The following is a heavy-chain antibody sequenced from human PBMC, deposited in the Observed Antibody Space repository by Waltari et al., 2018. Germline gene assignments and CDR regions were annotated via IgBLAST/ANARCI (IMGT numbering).Heavy chain of an antibody. V-gene: IGHV3-23*01. D-gene: IGHD3-3*01. Sequence: EVQLLESGGGLVQPGGSLRLSCAASGFTFSSYAMRWVRQAPGKGLEWVSAISGSGGSTYYADSVKCRFTISRDNSKNTLYLQMNSLRAEDTAVYYCAKSPPTIFGVVIHYYYYMDVWGKGTTVTISS. CDR2: ISGSGGST. J-gene: IGHJ6*03. CDR1: GFTFSSYA. CDR3: AKSPPTIFGVVIHYYYYMDV.